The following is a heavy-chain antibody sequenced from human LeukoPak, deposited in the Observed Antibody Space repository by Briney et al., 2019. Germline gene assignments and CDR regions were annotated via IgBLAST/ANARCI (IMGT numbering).Heavy chain of an antibody. D-gene: IGHD2-15*01. CDR3: ARVGCTGGSCYRSRGAFDI. CDR1: GDSISSSNYY. J-gene: IGHJ3*02. Sequence: SETLSLTCTVSGDSISSSNYYWGWIRQPPGKGLEWIGNIYYSGSTYYNPSLKSRVTISVDTSKNQFSLKLNSVTAADTAVYYCARVGCTGGSCYRSRGAFDIWGQGTMVTVSS. V-gene: IGHV4-39*07. CDR2: IYYSGST.